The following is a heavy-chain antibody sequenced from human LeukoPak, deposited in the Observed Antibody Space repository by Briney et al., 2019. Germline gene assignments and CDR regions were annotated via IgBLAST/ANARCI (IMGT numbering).Heavy chain of an antibody. Sequence: GGSLRLSCAASGFTFSSYGMSWVRQAPGKGLEWVSAISGSGGSTYYADSVKGRFTISRDNSKNTLYLQMNSLRAEDTAVYYCAKDPSRSSWAEYFQHWGQGTLVTVSS. D-gene: IGHD6-13*01. V-gene: IGHV3-23*01. CDR2: ISGSGGST. J-gene: IGHJ1*01. CDR1: GFTFSSYG. CDR3: AKDPSRSSWAEYFQH.